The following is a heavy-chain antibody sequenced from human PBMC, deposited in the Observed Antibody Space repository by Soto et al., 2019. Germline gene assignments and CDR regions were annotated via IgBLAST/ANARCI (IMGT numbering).Heavy chain of an antibody. CDR1: RYTVRTYG. V-gene: IGHV1-18*01. J-gene: IGHJ6*03. CDR3: ARENYYMDV. Sequence: GASVKVSCKASRYTVRTYGISWVRQAPGQGLEWMGWISAFSGTTKYVQKFQDRVTMTTDTPTNTAYLELRSLRSDDTAVYYCARENYYMDVWGKGTTVTVSS. CDR2: ISAFSGTT.